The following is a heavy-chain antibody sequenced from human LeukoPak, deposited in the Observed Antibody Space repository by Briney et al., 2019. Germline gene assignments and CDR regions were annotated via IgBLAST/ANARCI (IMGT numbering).Heavy chain of an antibody. CDR2: ISSDGRDK. CDR3: ARDLRRFAAYYFNY. Sequence: GGSLRLSCAASGFTFSGYAIHWVRQAPGKGLEWVAVISSDGRDKHHADSVKGRFTISRDNSKNTLYLQTNSLRAEDTAVYYCARDLRRFAAYYFNYWGQGTLVTVSS. D-gene: IGHD5/OR15-5a*01. CDR1: GFTFSGYA. J-gene: IGHJ4*02. V-gene: IGHV3-30*03.